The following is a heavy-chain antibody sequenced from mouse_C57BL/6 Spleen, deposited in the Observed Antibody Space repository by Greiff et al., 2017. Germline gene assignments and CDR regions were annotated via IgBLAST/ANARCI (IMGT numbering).Heavy chain of an antibody. D-gene: IGHD2-1*01. CDR1: GYAFSSYW. J-gene: IGHJ2*01. Sequence: QVQLQQSGAELVKPGASVKISCKASGYAFSSYWMNWVKQRPGKGLEWIGQIYPGDGDTNYNGKFKGKATLTADKSSSTAYMQLSSLTSEDSAVYFCAREGYYGNGRGYFDYWGQGTTLTVSS. CDR2: IYPGDGDT. CDR3: AREGYYGNGRGYFDY. V-gene: IGHV1-80*01.